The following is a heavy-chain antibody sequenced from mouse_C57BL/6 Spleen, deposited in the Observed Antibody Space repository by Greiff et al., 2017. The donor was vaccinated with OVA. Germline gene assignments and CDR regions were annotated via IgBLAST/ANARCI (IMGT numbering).Heavy chain of an antibody. CDR3: ARKVVGFDY. J-gene: IGHJ2*01. Sequence: QVQLQQPGAELVMPGASVKLSCKASGYTFTSYWMHWVKQRPGQGLEWIGEIDPSDSYTNYNQKFKGKSTLTVDKSSSTAYMQLSSLTSEDSAVYYCARKVVGFDYRGQGTTLTVSS. V-gene: IGHV1-69*01. CDR1: GYTFTSYW. CDR2: IDPSDSYT. D-gene: IGHD1-1*01.